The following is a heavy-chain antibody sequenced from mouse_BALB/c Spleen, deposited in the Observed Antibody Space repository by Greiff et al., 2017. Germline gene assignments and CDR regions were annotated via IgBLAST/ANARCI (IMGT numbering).Heavy chain of an antibody. CDR1: GFNIKDYY. J-gene: IGHJ2*01. D-gene: IGHD2-2*01. Sequence: EVKLQQSGAELVRPGALVKLSCKASGFNIKDYYMHWVKQRPEQGLEWIGWIDPENGNTIYDPKFQGKASITADTSSNTAYLQLSSLTSEDTAVYYCASYGYDTYWGQGTTLTVSS. CDR2: IDPENGNT. CDR3: ASYGYDTY. V-gene: IGHV14-1*02.